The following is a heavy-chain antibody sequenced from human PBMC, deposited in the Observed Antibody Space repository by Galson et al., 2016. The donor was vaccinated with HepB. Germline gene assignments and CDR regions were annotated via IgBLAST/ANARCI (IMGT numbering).Heavy chain of an antibody. V-gene: IGHV1-3*04. D-gene: IGHD2-8*01. J-gene: IGHJ4*02. CDR1: GYTFTTYA. Sequence: SVKVSCKASGYTFTTYAMHWVRQDPGQRLEWMGWVNTGNGDTKYSQKFQDRVILSRDDPANTAYMELRSLTFEDTAVYYCARVGDRYAYWGQGTLVTVSS. CDR3: ARVGDRYAY. CDR2: VNTGNGDT.